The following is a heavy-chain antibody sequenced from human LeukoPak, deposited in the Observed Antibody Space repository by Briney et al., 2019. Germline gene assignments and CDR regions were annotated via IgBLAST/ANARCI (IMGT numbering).Heavy chain of an antibody. Sequence: GASVKVSCKASGYTFTGYYTHWVRQAPGQGLEWMGWINPNSGVTDYAQNFQGRVTMTRDTSISTAYVELSRLRSDDTAVYYCARGTGEGYTYGRYYFDYWGQGTLVTVSS. CDR2: INPNSGVT. D-gene: IGHD5-18*01. CDR3: ARGTGEGYTYGRYYFDY. CDR1: GYTFTGYY. J-gene: IGHJ4*02. V-gene: IGHV1-2*02.